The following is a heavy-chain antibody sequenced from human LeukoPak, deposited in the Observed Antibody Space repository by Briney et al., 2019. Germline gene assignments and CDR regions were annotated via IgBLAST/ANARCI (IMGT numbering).Heavy chain of an antibody. V-gene: IGHV3-21*01. CDR3: ARDLDAL. J-gene: IGHJ3*01. CDR2: ITGSSTYI. Sequence: PGGSLRLSCAASGFTFSRDSMNWVRQAPGKGLEWISSITGSSTYIYYADSVKGRFTISRDNAKNSLYLQMNSLGAEDTAVYYCARDLDALWGQGTMVTVSS. CDR1: GFTFSRDS. D-gene: IGHD1-1*01.